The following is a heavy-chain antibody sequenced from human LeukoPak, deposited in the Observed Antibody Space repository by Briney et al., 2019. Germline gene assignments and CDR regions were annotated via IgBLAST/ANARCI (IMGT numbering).Heavy chain of an antibody. D-gene: IGHD5-12*01. J-gene: IGHJ6*02. CDR2: IYTTGST. V-gene: IGHV4-4*07. CDR1: GGSISNYY. Sequence: SETLSLTCTVSGGSISNYYWTWIRQPAGKGLEWIGRIYTTGSTNYNPSLESRVTMSVDTSKNQFSLRLNSVTAADTAVYYCARERATNYGMDVWGQGTTVTVSS. CDR3: ARERATNYGMDV.